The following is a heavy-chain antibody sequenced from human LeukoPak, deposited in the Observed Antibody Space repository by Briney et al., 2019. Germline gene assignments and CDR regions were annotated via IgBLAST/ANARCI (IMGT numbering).Heavy chain of an antibody. Sequence: PGGSLRLSCAASGFAFSDAWMNWIRQAPGKGLEWIGRIKGKPNGGTTDHAPPVKGRFVISRDDSKNTLYLLMNNLKTEDTAVHYCYYYRDSNNYHVDYWGQGTLLTVSS. CDR3: YYYRDSNNYHVDY. D-gene: IGHD3-22*01. J-gene: IGHJ4*02. CDR2: IKGKPNGGTT. V-gene: IGHV3-15*01. CDR1: GFAFSDAW.